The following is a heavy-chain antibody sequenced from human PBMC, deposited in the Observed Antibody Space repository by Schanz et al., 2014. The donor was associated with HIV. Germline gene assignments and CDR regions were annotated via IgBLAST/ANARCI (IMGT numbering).Heavy chain of an antibody. CDR1: GFSFSNFW. V-gene: IGHV3-7*01. CDR2: IKQDESEK. Sequence: EVRLVESVFGLVQSGGSLRLSCAASGFSFSNFWVTWVRQAPGKRLEWVANIKQDESEKYYADSVKGRFTISRVNAKNSRSLPLNSLRAEDTAVYYCRLPSALLLGYLGEHYFDHWGQGTLVTVSS. D-gene: IGHD3-16*01. CDR3: RLPSALLLGYLGEHYFDH. J-gene: IGHJ4*02.